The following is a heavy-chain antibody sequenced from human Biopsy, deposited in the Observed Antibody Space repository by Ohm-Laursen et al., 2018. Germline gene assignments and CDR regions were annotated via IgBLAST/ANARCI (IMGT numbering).Heavy chain of an antibody. Sequence: TLSLTCPVSGGSIGSFFWSWIRQPPGKGLEWIGYISYSGSTNYNPSLRSRVTISVDRSKNQFSLELSSVTAADTAVYYCARVGAGAPSIDYFDYWGQGALVTVSS. CDR1: GGSIGSFF. D-gene: IGHD1-26*01. CDR3: ARVGAGAPSIDYFDY. V-gene: IGHV4-59*07. CDR2: ISYSGST. J-gene: IGHJ4*02.